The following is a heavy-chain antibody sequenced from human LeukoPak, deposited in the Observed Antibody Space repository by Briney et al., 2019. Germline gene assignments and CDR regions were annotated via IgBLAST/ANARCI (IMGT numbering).Heavy chain of an antibody. V-gene: IGHV4-34*01. CDR2: INQSGST. D-gene: IGHD6-13*01. CDR3: ARRGRRYTNSWYHYYGMDV. Sequence: SETLSLTCAVYGGSFSGYYWSWIRQPPGKGLEWIGEINQSGSTNYNLPLKSRVTISADTSKNQFSLKLTSVTAADTAVYYCARRGRRYTNSWYHYYGMDVWGQGTTVTVSS. J-gene: IGHJ6*02. CDR1: GGSFSGYY.